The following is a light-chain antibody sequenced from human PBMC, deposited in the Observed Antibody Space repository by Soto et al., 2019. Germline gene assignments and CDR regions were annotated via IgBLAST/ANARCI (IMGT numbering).Light chain of an antibody. V-gene: IGLV2-8*01. Sequence: QSMRTHSPSSSGSPGQSVTISCTGSNNDIGGYTYVSWYQQLPGKAPKLIIYEVNKRPSGIPDRFSGSKSGNTASLTVSGLQPEDEAEYFCSSYSRSINYVFGTGTKVTAL. CDR2: EVN. CDR1: NNDIGGYTY. J-gene: IGLJ1*01. CDR3: SSYSRSINYV.